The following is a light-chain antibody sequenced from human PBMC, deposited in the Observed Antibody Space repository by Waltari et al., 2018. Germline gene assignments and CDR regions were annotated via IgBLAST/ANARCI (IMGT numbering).Light chain of an antibody. CDR3: QHYGTSPYT. Sequence: EVVLTQSPGALSLSPGERAALSCRASQIISSSYLAWYQQKPGQAPRLLMYGDSRRATGIPDRFSGSGSGTDFTLTISRLEPEDFAVYYCQHYGTSPYTFGQGTKLENK. V-gene: IGKV3-20*01. J-gene: IGKJ2*01. CDR1: QIISSSY. CDR2: GDS.